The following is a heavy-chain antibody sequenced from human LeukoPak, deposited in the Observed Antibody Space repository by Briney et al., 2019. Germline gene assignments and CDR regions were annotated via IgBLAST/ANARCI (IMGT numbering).Heavy chain of an antibody. D-gene: IGHD7-27*01. Sequence: SETLSLTCVVSGGSISSTSYYWGWIRQPPGKGLEWIGSIYSSGSTFYNSSLKSRVTISVDTSKKQFSVKMSSVTAADTAVYYCARLAWGRLDYWGQGTLVTVSS. CDR3: ARLAWGRLDY. V-gene: IGHV4-39*07. CDR1: GGSISSTSYY. CDR2: IYSSGST. J-gene: IGHJ4*02.